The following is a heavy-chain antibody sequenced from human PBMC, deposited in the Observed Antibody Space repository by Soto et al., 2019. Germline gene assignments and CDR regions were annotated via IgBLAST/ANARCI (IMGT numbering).Heavy chain of an antibody. V-gene: IGHV3-21*01. CDR2: ISSSSSYI. J-gene: IGHJ4*02. CDR1: GFTFSSYS. D-gene: IGHD1-1*01. Sequence: GGSLRLSCAASGFTFSSYSMNWVRQAPGKGLEWVSSISSSSSYIYYADSVKGRFTISRDNAKNSLYLQMNSLRAEDTAVYYCARADTKLEQVDYWGQGTLVTVSS. CDR3: ARADTKLEQVDY.